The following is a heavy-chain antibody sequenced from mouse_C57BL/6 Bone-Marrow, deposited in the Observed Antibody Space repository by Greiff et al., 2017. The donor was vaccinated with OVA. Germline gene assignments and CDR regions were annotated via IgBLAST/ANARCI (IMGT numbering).Heavy chain of an antibody. CDR3: ALSLHY. CDR1: GYSITSGYY. Sequence: VQLQQSGPGLVKPSQSLSLTCSVTGYSITSGYYWNWIRQFPGNKLEWMGYISYDGSNNYNPSLKNRISITRDTSKNQFFLKLNSVTTEDTATYYCALSLHYWGQGTTLTVSS. V-gene: IGHV3-6*01. D-gene: IGHD1-1*01. J-gene: IGHJ2*01. CDR2: ISYDGSN.